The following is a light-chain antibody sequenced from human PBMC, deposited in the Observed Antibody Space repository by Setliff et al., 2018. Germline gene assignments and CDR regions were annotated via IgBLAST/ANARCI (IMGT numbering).Light chain of an antibody. Sequence: QSVLTQPASVSGSPGQSIAISYTGTSSDVGGYNHVSWYQQHPGKAPNLMIYEVSNRPSGVSNRFSGSKSGNTASLTISGLQAEDEADYYCSSYTNTRTAYVFGTGTKVTVL. CDR2: EVS. V-gene: IGLV2-14*01. CDR1: SSDVGGYNH. J-gene: IGLJ1*01. CDR3: SSYTNTRTAYV.